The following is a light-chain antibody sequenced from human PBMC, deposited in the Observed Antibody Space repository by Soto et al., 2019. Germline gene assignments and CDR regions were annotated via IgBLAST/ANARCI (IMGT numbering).Light chain of an antibody. CDR2: EVR. Sequence: QSALTQPASVSGSAGQSITISCSGTMRDVGAYNLVSWYQQHPGTAPKLIIYEVRNRPSDISSRFSGSRSGNTASLTISGLQPEDEGDYYCSPYTARSTLVFGGGTKLTVL. CDR1: MRDVGAYNL. CDR3: SPYTARSTLV. V-gene: IGLV2-14*01. J-gene: IGLJ3*02.